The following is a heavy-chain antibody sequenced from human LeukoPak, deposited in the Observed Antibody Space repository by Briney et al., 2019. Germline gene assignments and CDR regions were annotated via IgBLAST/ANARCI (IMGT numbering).Heavy chain of an antibody. D-gene: IGHD3-3*01. J-gene: IGHJ4*02. CDR1: GFTFSSYG. CDR2: ISYDGSNK. Sequence: PGRSLRPSCAASGFTFSSYGMHWVRQAPGKGLEWVAVISYDGSNKYYADSVKGRFTISRDNSKNTLYLQMNSLRAEDTAVYYCAKETQHYYDFWSGYPGGGYFDYWGQGTLVTVSS. CDR3: AKETQHYYDFWSGYPGGGYFDY. V-gene: IGHV3-30*18.